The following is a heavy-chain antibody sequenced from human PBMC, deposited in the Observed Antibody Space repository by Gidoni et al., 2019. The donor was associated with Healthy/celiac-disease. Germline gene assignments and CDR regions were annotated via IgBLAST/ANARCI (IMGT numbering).Heavy chain of an antibody. D-gene: IGHD1-7*01. CDR1: GLTFSRYW. V-gene: IGHV3-7*01. J-gene: IGHJ4*01. Sequence: EVQLVASGGGLVHAGGALRLCCAASGLTFSRYWMSWVRQAPGKGLEWVANIKQDGSEKYYVDSVKGRFTISIDNAKNSLYLQMNSLRAEDTAVYYCARGTGTGWVHGTLVTVSS. CDR2: IKQDGSEK. CDR3: ARGTGTG.